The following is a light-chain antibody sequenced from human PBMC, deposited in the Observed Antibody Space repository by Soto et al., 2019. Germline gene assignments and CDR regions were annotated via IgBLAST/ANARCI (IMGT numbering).Light chain of an antibody. Sequence: QSVLTQSPSASGTPGQRVTISCSGSSSNIGNNYLYWYQQLPGTAPKLLIYRNNQRHSGVPDRFSGSKSGTSASLAISGLRSDDEADYFCASWDDSLSGWVFGGGTKLTVL. CDR2: RNN. V-gene: IGLV1-47*01. CDR1: SSNIGNNY. CDR3: ASWDDSLSGWV. J-gene: IGLJ3*02.